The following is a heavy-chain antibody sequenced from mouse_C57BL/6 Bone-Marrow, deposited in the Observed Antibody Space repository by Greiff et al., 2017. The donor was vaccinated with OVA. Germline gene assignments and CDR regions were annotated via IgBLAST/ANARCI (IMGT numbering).Heavy chain of an antibody. Sequence: VQLQQSGPELVKPGASVKIPCKASGYTFTDYNMDWVKQSHGKSLEWIGDINPNNGGTIYNQKFKGKATLTVDKSSSTAYMELRSLTSEDTAVYYCARHYYGSSDWYFDVWGTGTTVTVSS. D-gene: IGHD1-1*01. CDR1: GYTFTDYN. V-gene: IGHV1-18*01. J-gene: IGHJ1*03. CDR3: ARHYYGSSDWYFDV. CDR2: INPNNGGT.